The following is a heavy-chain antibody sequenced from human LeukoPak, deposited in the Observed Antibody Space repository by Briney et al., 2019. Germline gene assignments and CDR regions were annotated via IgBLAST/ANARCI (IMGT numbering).Heavy chain of an antibody. CDR2: ISASGGST. V-gene: IGHV3-23*01. Sequence: GGSLRLSCAASGFTLSTSAMSWVRQAPGKGLEWVSAISASGGSTYYADSVKGRFTISRDNSKSTLYLRMNSLRGEDTAVYYCAKGSYFSGYDQYYFDCWGQGSLVTVSS. CDR3: AKGSYFSGYDQYYFDC. J-gene: IGHJ4*02. CDR1: GFTLSTSA. D-gene: IGHD5-12*01.